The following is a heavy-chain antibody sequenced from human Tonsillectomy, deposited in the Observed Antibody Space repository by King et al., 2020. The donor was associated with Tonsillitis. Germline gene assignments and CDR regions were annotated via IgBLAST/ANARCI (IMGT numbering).Heavy chain of an antibody. J-gene: IGHJ4*02. D-gene: IGHD6-25*01. CDR3: AAGYFDY. V-gene: IGHV4-59*08. CDR1: GASIGNYY. Sequence: VQLQESGPGLVKPSETLSLTCTVSGASIGNYYWSWIRQPPGKGLEWIGYISNSGTTSPNPSLKSRVTISVDTSKNQFSLKLRSGTAADTAVYYCAAGYFDYWGQGTLVTVSS. CDR2: ISNSGTT.